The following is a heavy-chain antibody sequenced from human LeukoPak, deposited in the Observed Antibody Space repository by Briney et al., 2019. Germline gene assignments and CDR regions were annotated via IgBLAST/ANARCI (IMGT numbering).Heavy chain of an antibody. CDR1: GFTFSSYA. CDR2: ISYDGSNK. Sequence: PGRSLRLSCAASGFTFSSYAMHWVRQAPGKGLEWVAVISYDGSNKYYADSVKGRFTISRDNSKNTLYLQMNSLRAEDTAVYYCARDPGVSVFDIWGQGTMVTVSS. D-gene: IGHD3-22*01. J-gene: IGHJ3*02. V-gene: IGHV3-30-3*01. CDR3: ARDPGVSVFDI.